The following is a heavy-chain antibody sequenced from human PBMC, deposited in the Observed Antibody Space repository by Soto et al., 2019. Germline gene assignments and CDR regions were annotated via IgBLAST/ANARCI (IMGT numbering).Heavy chain of an antibody. Sequence: QVQLQESGPGLVKPSKTLSLTCSVSGGSFSSDSFIWSWVRQFPGKGLEWIGYINYSGTTYYNPSLRSRITMSVDTSKNQFSLNLSSVTAADTAVYYCARDHKWDGMDVWGQGNTVTVSS. CDR2: INYSGTT. CDR3: ARDHKWDGMDV. V-gene: IGHV4-31*03. J-gene: IGHJ6*01. D-gene: IGHD1-26*01. CDR1: GGSFSSDSFI.